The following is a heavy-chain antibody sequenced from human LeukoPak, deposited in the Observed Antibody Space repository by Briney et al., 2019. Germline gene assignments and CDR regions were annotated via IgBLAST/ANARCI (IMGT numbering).Heavy chain of an antibody. J-gene: IGHJ4*02. CDR2: LSGIGDNT. CDR1: GFTFSSYA. CDR3: AKELSGGWPFDY. V-gene: IGHV3-23*01. D-gene: IGHD6-19*01. Sequence: PGGSLRLSCAASGFTFSSYAMHWVRQAPGKGLEWVSGLSGIGDNTIYADSVKGRFTISRDNSKNTMFLQMNSLRAEDTAVYYCAKELSGGWPFDYWGQGALVTVSS.